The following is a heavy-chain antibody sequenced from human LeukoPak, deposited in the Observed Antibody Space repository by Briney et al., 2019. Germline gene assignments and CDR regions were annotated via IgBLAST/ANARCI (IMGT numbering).Heavy chain of an antibody. D-gene: IGHD5-12*01. CDR2: INPNSGGT. CDR3: ARSAGGYDYVLGY. Sequence: ASVKVSCKASGYTFTGYYMHWVRQAPGQGLEWIGWINPNSGGTNYAQKFQGRVTMTRDTSISTAYMELSRLRSDDTAVYYCARSAGGYDYVLGYWGQGTLVTVSS. V-gene: IGHV1-2*02. CDR1: GYTFTGYY. J-gene: IGHJ4*02.